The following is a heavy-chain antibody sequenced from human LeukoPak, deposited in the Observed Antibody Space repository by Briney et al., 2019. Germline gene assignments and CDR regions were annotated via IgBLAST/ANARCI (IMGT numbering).Heavy chain of an antibody. D-gene: IGHD3-10*01. V-gene: IGHV3-23*01. CDR2: ISGRGDST. Sequence: GGSLRLSCSASGSTFKNYGMSWVRQAPGKGLEWVSAISGRGDSTYYADSVKGRFTISRDNSKNTLYLQMNSLRAEDTAVFYCTKRSGYFDYWGQGTLVTVSS. CDR1: GSTFKNYG. CDR3: TKRSGYFDY. J-gene: IGHJ4*02.